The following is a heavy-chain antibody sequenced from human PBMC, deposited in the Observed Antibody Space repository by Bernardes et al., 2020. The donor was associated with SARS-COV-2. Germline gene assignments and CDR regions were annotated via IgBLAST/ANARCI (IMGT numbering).Heavy chain of an antibody. CDR3: ARHILRFLEWLNWFDP. CDR2: IYYSGST. CDR1: GVSISSSSYY. D-gene: IGHD3-3*01. Sequence: TLSLTCTVSGVSISSSSYYWGWIRQPPGKGLEWIGSIYYSGSTYYNPSLKSRVTISVDTSKNQFSLKLSSVTAADTAVYYCARHILRFLEWLNWFDPWGQGTMVTVSS. J-gene: IGHJ5*02. V-gene: IGHV4-39*01.